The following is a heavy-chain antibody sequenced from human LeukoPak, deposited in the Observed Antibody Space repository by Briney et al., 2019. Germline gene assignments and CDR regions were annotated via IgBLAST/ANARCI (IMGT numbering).Heavy chain of an antibody. CDR1: GYSFTSYW. D-gene: IGHD3-10*01. CDR3: ARQAVWFGELSTDY. J-gene: IGHJ4*02. V-gene: IGHV5-51*01. Sequence: KRGESLKISCKGSGYSFTSYWIGRVRQMPGKGLEWMGIIYPGDSDTRYSPSFQGQVTISADKSISTAYLQWSSLKASDTAMYYCARQAVWFGELSTDYWGQGTLVTVSS. CDR2: IYPGDSDT.